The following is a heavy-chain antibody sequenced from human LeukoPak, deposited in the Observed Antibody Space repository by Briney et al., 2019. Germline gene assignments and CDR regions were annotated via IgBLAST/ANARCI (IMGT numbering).Heavy chain of an antibody. D-gene: IGHD3-3*01. CDR1: GGTFSSYA. V-gene: IGHV1-69*05. CDR3: ARVPEWTYAFDI. CDR2: IIPIFGTA. J-gene: IGHJ3*02. Sequence: GASVKVSCKASGGTFSSYAISWVRQAPGQGLEWMGGIIPIFGTANYAQKFQGRVTITTDESTSTAYMELSSLRSEDTAVYYYARVPEWTYAFDIWGQGAMVTVSS.